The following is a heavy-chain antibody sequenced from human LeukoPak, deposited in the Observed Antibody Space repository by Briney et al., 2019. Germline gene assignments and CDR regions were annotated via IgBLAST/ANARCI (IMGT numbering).Heavy chain of an antibody. Sequence: SETLSLTCAASGCSISGYYWSWIRQPPGKGLEWIGYIYTSGSTNYNPSLKSRVTISVDTSKNQFSLRLSSVTAADTAMYFCARAYSRSYSHFDDWGQGTLVTVSS. CDR2: IYTSGST. J-gene: IGHJ4*02. D-gene: IGHD1-26*01. CDR1: GCSISGYY. CDR3: ARAYSRSYSHFDD. V-gene: IGHV4-4*09.